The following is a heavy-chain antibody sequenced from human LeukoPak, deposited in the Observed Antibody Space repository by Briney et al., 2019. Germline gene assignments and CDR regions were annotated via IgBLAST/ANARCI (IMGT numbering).Heavy chain of an antibody. D-gene: IGHD6-6*01. CDR3: AGHARGSYLVH. CDR1: GFTFSDYY. J-gene: IGHJ4*02. CDR2: INSLSPRAI. V-gene: IGHV3-11*01. Sequence: GVLRLPCAASGFTFSDYYMSWIRQAPGKGLEWVSLINSLSPRAISYGDSVKGRFTTSRDDATNSLFLQMNSLKVEDTAIYYCAGHARGSYLVHWGQGILVTVST.